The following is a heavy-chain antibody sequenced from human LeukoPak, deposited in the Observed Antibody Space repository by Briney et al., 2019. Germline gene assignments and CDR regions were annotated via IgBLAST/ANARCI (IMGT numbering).Heavy chain of an antibody. CDR2: ISYDGSNK. CDR3: AAIQEGGGDAFDI. Sequence: GGSLGLSCAASGFTFSSYAMHWVRQAPGKGLEWVAVISYDGSNKYYADSVKGRFTISRDNSKHTLYLQMNSLRAEDTAVYYCAAIQEGGGDAFDIWGQGTMVTVSS. CDR1: GFTFSSYA. V-gene: IGHV3-30-3*01. J-gene: IGHJ3*02. D-gene: IGHD5-18*01.